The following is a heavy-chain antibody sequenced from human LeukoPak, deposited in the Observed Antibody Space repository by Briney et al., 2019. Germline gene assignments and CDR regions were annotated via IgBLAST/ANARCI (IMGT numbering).Heavy chain of an antibody. CDR3: AKERRGVTTVTPDY. CDR1: GFTFSSYW. J-gene: IGHJ4*02. V-gene: IGHV3-7*01. Sequence: GGSLRLSCAASGFTFSSYWMSWVRQAPGKGLEWVANIKQDGSEKYYVDSVKGRFTISRDNAKNSLYLQMNSLRAEDTAVYYCAKERRGVTTVTPDYWGQGTLVTVSS. D-gene: IGHD4-17*01. CDR2: IKQDGSEK.